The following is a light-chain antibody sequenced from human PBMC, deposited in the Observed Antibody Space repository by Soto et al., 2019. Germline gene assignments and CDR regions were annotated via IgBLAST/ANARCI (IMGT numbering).Light chain of an antibody. J-gene: IGLJ1*01. CDR3: CSYASSYTHV. CDR1: SRVVGAYIY. Sequence: QSGLTQPRSVSGSPGQPVTFSGTGTSRVVGAYIYVSWYQQQPGKAPKVIIYDVSKRPSGVPDRFSGSKSGNTASLTISGLQAQDEADYYCCSYASSYTHVFGTGTKVTVL. CDR2: DVS. V-gene: IGLV2-11*01.